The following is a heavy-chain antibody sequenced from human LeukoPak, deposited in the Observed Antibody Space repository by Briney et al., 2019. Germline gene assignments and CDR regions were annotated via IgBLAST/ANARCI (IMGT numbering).Heavy chain of an antibody. J-gene: IGHJ6*03. CDR1: GYTFTSYY. Sequence: GASVKVSCKASGYTFTSYYMHWVRQAPGQGLEWMGIINPSGGSTSYAQKFQGRVTMTRDMSTSTVYMELSSLRSEDTAVYYCARDMGIAVAGSYYYYMDVWGKGTRSPSP. V-gene: IGHV1-46*01. CDR3: ARDMGIAVAGSYYYYMDV. D-gene: IGHD6-19*01. CDR2: INPSGGST.